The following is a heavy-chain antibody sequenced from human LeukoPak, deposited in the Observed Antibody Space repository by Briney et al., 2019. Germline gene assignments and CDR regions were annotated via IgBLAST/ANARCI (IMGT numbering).Heavy chain of an antibody. V-gene: IGHV3-23*03. Sequence: GGSLRLSCAASGFTFSSYWMSWVRQAPGKGLEWVSVIYSGGSTYYADSVKGRFTISRDNSKNTLYLQMDSLRAEDTAVYYCAKVDTAIYYYYYGMDVWGQGTTVTVSS. D-gene: IGHD5-18*01. J-gene: IGHJ6*02. CDR2: IYSGGST. CDR1: GFTFSSYW. CDR3: AKVDTAIYYYYYGMDV.